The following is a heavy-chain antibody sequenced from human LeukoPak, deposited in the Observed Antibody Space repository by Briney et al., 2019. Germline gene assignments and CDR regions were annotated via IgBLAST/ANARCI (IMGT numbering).Heavy chain of an antibody. CDR1: GFTFSSYS. D-gene: IGHD3-10*01. V-gene: IGHV3-48*04. CDR2: ISSSSSTI. J-gene: IGHJ6*03. CDR3: AGEAQGYYYMDV. Sequence: GGSLRLSCAASGFTFSSYSMNWVRQAPGKGLEWVSYISSSSSTIYYADSVKGRFTISRDNAKNSLYLQMNSLRAEDTAVYYCAGEAQGYYYMDVWGKGTMVTVSS.